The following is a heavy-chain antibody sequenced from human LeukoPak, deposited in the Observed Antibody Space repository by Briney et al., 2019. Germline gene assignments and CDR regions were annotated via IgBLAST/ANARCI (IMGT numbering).Heavy chain of an antibody. CDR2: ISYDGSNK. V-gene: IGHV3-30*04. J-gene: IGHJ4*02. CDR3: AKRGVL. D-gene: IGHD2-8*01. CDR1: GFSFSSYA. Sequence: GGSLRLSCAASGFSFSSYAMHWVRQAPGKGLEWVAVISYDGSNKYYADSVKGRFTISRDNSKNTVYLQMNSLRADDTAVYYCAKRGVLWGQGTLVTVSS.